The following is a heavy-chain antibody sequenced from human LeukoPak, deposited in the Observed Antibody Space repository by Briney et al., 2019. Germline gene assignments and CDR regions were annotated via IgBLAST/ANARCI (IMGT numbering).Heavy chain of an antibody. J-gene: IGHJ6*03. V-gene: IGHV3-23*01. D-gene: IGHD6-6*01. Sequence: HPGGSLRLSCAASGFTFNSYAVSWVRQAPGKGLEWVSAISSSSDRTYYGDSVKGRFTISRDNSKNTLYLQMNSLRAEDTAVYYCAKLVTGRPSGYMDVWGKGTTVTVSS. CDR3: AKLVTGRPSGYMDV. CDR2: ISSSSDRT. CDR1: GFTFNSYA.